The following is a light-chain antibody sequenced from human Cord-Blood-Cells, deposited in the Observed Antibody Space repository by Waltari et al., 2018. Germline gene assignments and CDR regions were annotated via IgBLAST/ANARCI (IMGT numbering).Light chain of an antibody. CDR3: CSYAGSYTLV. V-gene: IGLV2-11*01. Sequence: QSAMTQPRSVSGSPGQLVTIPCTGTRSDVGGYNYVSWYQQHPGKAPKLMIYDVSKRPSGVPDRFSGSKSGNTASLTISGLQAEDEADYYCCSYAGSYTLVFGGGTKLTVL. CDR1: RSDVGGYNY. CDR2: DVS. J-gene: IGLJ2*01.